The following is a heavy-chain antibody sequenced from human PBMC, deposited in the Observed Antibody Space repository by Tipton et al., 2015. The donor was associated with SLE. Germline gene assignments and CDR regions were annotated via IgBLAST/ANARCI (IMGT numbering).Heavy chain of an antibody. CDR2: IIPILGIA. D-gene: IGHD6-13*01. V-gene: IGHV1-69*09. J-gene: IGHJ4*02. Sequence: QLVQSGPEVKKPGSSVKVSCKASGGTFSSYTISWVRQAPGQGLEWMGRIIPILGIANYAQKFQGRVTITADKSTSTAYMELSSLRSEDTAVYYCARASSSTRRYSAAGDFDYWGQGTLVTVSS. CDR1: GGTFSSYT. CDR3: ARASSSTRRYSAAGDFDY.